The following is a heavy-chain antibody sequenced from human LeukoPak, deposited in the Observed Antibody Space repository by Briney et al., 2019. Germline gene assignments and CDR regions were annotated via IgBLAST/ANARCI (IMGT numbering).Heavy chain of an antibody. CDR1: DTSINTYY. V-gene: IGHV4-4*07. CDR3: ARVVAAAGNNWFDP. Sequence: SETLSLTCTVSDTSINTYYWSWIRQPAGKGLEWIGHIYATGTTNYNPSLNSRVTMSIDTSKNQFSLKLNSVTAADTAVYYCARVVAAAGNNWFDPWGQGTLVTVSS. D-gene: IGHD6-13*01. CDR2: IYATGTT. J-gene: IGHJ5*02.